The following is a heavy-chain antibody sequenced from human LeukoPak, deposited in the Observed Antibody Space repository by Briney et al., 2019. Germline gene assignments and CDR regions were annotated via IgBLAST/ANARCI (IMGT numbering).Heavy chain of an antibody. CDR2: ISWDSVGI. Sequence: GGSLRLSCAASGFTFGDYAMHWVRQGPGKGLEWVASISWDSVGIDYGDSVKGRFTISRDNAKNSLYLQMNSLRAEDTALYYCARGPGMATRKRYFDNCGHGTLVTVSS. CDR3: ARGPGMATRKRYFDN. V-gene: IGHV3-9*01. D-gene: IGHD5-24*01. J-gene: IGHJ4*01. CDR1: GFTFGDYA.